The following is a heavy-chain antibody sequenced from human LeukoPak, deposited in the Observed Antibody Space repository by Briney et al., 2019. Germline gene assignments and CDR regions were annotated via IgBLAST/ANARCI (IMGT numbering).Heavy chain of an antibody. CDR1: GVTFSSYG. J-gene: IGHJ4*02. CDR3: AKPYYYGSRSYMDY. Sequence: PGRSLRLSCAASGVTFSSYGMHWVRQAPGKGLEWVAVISYDGSNTYYADSVKGRFTISRDNSKNMLYLQMNSLRAEDTAVYYCAKPYYYGSRSYMDYWGQGTLVTVSS. V-gene: IGHV3-30*18. D-gene: IGHD3-10*01. CDR2: ISYDGSNT.